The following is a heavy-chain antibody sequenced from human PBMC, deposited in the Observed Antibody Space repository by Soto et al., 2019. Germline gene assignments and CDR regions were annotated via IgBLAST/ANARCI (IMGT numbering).Heavy chain of an antibody. J-gene: IGHJ6*03. CDR2: IYYSGST. D-gene: IGHD3-22*01. CDR3: ARAARAQGLLIDYYYYKDG. V-gene: IGHV4-31*03. CDR1: GGSISSGDYY. Sequence: SETLSLTCTVSGGSISSGDYYWSWIRQHPGKGLEWIGYIYYSGSTYYNPSLKSRVTISVDTPKNPISLKHSSVTAPDTAVYYCARAARAQGLLIDYYYYKDGWGKGTTVIVSS.